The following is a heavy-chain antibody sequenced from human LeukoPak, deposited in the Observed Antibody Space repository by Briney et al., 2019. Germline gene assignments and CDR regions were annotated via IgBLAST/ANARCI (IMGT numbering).Heavy chain of an antibody. CDR2: ISNSGTT. Sequence: SETLSLTCAVSGXSVTSGGYFWTWIRQLPGKGLEWIGSISNSGTTSYNPSLKSRVSISLDTSTNHFSLRLGSVTAADTAVYYCARDVVVTSSPDAFDIWGQGTMVIVSS. D-gene: IGHD2-21*02. J-gene: IGHJ3*02. CDR3: ARDVVVTSSPDAFDI. CDR1: GXSVTSGGYF. V-gene: IGHV4-31*11.